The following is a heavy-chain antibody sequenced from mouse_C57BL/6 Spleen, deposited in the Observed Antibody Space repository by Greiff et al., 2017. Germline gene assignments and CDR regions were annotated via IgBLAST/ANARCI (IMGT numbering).Heavy chain of an antibody. CDR3: AKDSSSFDY. V-gene: IGHV1-69*01. CDR2: IDPSDSYT. CDR1: GYTFTSYW. D-gene: IGHD1-1*01. Sequence: QVQLQQPGAELVMPGASVKLSCKASGYTFTSYWMHWVKQRPGQGLEWIGEIDPSDSYTNYNQKFKGKSTLTVDKSSSTAYMQLSSLTSEDSAVYYSAKDSSSFDYWGQGTTLTVSS. J-gene: IGHJ2*01.